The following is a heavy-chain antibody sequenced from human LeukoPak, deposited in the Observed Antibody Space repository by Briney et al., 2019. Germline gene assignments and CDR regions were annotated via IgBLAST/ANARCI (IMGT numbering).Heavy chain of an antibody. J-gene: IGHJ4*02. Sequence: PGGSLRLSCAASGFTFRNYAMSWVRQAPGKGLEWVSSISSGGSTYFADSVKGRFTFSRDNSKNTLFLQMNSLRAEDTAVYYCAQDHTTSGLGDDYWGQGTLVTVSS. V-gene: IGHV3-23*01. CDR1: GFTFRNYA. CDR3: AQDHTTSGLGDDY. D-gene: IGHD3-16*01. CDR2: ISSGGST.